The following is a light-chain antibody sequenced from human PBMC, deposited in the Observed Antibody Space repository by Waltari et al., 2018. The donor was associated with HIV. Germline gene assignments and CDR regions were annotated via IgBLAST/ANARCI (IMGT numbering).Light chain of an antibody. CDR1: SSDPAVYNY. V-gene: IGLV2-8*01. J-gene: IGLJ2*01. CDR3: NSYGGNINFT. CDR2: EVN. Sequence: QSALTQPPSASGSPGQSVPISCTGISSDPAVYNYVSWYQQHPGKAPKLIIYEVNKRPSGVPDRFSGSKSGNTASLTVSGLQAEDEAEYYCNSYGGNINFTFGGGTKLTVL.